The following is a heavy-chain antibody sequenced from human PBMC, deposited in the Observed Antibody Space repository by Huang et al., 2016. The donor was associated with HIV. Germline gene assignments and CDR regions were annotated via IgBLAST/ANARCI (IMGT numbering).Heavy chain of an antibody. D-gene: IGHD6-13*01. CDR2: ITCVSSFI. CDR3: ARDVIAAAGKYFDY. J-gene: IGHJ4*02. Sequence: EVQLVESGGGLVKPGGSLRLSCAASGFSFSSYSINWVRQAPVKVRECVSSITCVSSFIDYADSVKGRFTISRDNAKNSLYLQMNSLRAEDTAVYYCARDVIAAAGKYFDYWGQGTLVTVSS. V-gene: IGHV3-21*01. CDR1: GFSFSSYS.